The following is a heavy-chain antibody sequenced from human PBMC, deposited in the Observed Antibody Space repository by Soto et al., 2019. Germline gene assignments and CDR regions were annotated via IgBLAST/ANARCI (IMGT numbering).Heavy chain of an antibody. J-gene: IGHJ2*01. V-gene: IGHV3-30*18. CDR2: ISYDGSNK. CDR1: GFTFSSYG. Sequence: QVQLVESGGGVVQPGRSLRLSCAASGFTFSSYGIHWVRQAPGKGLEWVAVISYDGSNKFYADSVKGRFTISRDNSKNTLYPQMNSLRAEDTAVYYCAKDSGTYWYFDLWGRGTLVTVSS. D-gene: IGHD3-10*01. CDR3: AKDSGTYWYFDL.